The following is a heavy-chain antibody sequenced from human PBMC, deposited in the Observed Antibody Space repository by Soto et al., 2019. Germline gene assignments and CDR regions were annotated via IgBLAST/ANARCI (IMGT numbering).Heavy chain of an antibody. CDR2: VTPSGGS. Sequence: QVQLQQWGAGLLKPSETLSLTCAVYGGSFNSYFWNWVRQPPGKGLEWIGEVTPSGGSNYNPSLKSRVNISKDTSKNQVSLKVTSVTAADTAVYYCTTSGRRWPDAFDIWAQGAMVTVSP. V-gene: IGHV4-34*01. J-gene: IGHJ3*02. CDR3: TTSGRRWPDAFDI. CDR1: GGSFNSYF. D-gene: IGHD2-15*01.